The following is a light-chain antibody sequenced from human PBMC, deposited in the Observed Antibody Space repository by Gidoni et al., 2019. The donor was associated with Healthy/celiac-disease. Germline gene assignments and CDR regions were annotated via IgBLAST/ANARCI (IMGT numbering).Light chain of an antibody. Sequence: EIVLTPSPGTLSLSPGERATLSCRASQSVSSSYLAWYQQKPGQAPRLLIYGASSRATGIPDRFSGSGSGTDFTLTISRLEPEDCAVYYCQQYGSSSWTFXHXTKVEIK. CDR1: QSVSSSY. V-gene: IGKV3-20*01. CDR2: GAS. J-gene: IGKJ1*01. CDR3: QQYGSSSWT.